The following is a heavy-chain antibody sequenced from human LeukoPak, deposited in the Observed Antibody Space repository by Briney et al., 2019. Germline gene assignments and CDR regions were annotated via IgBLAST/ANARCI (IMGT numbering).Heavy chain of an antibody. D-gene: IGHD3-22*01. J-gene: IGHJ5*02. CDR1: GFLLSTSGEG. Sequence: SRPTLVNPTHTLTLTCTFSGFLLSTSGEGVGWIRQPLGKALERLVLTSWDDEKRYSPSLKSRLTITKDTCKNQLVLTMTNIDPVDTATYYCALSGYDRSGYYLNLFDPWGQGTLVTGSS. CDR2: TSWDDEK. CDR3: ALSGYDRSGYYLNLFDP. V-gene: IGHV2-5*02.